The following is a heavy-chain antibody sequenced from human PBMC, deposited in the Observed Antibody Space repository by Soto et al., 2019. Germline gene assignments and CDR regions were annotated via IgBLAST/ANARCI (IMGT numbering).Heavy chain of an antibody. J-gene: IGHJ4*02. D-gene: IGHD2-15*01. CDR1: GFTFSDYY. CDR2: ISSSGSTI. CDR3: YRDTWGEARPSMVVDY. V-gene: IGHV3-11*01. Sequence: AGGSLRLSCAASGFTFSDYYMSWIRQAPGKWLEWVSYISSSGSTIYYADSVKGRFTISRDNAKNSLYLQMNSLRAEDTAVYYCYRDTWGEARPSMVVDYWGQGXLVTVYS.